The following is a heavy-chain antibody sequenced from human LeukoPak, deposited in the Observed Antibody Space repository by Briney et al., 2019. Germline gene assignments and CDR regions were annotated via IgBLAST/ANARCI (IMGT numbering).Heavy chain of an antibody. D-gene: IGHD6-6*01. V-gene: IGHV4-39*07. CDR1: GGSISSSSYY. CDR3: ASYEYSSLQY. CDR2: IYHSGST. J-gene: IGHJ4*02. Sequence: PSETLSLTCTVSGGSISSSSYYWGWIRQPPGKGLEWIGSIYHSGSTYYNPSLKSRVTISVDTSKNQFSLKLSSVTAADTAVYYCASYEYSSLQYWGQGTLVTVSS.